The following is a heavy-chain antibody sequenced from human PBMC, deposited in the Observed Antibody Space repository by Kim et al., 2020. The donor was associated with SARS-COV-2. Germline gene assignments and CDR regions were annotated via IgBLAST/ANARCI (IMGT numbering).Heavy chain of an antibody. Sequence: GGSLRLSCTASGFTFSDYDMAWIRQAPGQGLEWISNIDGRGSTTSYSDSVKGRFTISRDNTRNSLFLQMDSLRVDDSALYYCVRDESDPNWGTIAPTVWGQGRLVPVS. D-gene: IGHD3-16*01. CDR1: GFTFSDYD. V-gene: IGHV3-11*01. CDR3: VRDESDPNWGTIAPTV. CDR2: IDGRGSTT. J-gene: IGHJ4*02.